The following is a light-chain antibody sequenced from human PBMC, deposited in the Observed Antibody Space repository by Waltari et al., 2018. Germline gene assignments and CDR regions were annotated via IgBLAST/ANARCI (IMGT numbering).Light chain of an antibody. J-gene: IGLJ1*01. Sequence: QSALTQPRPVSGSPGQSVTISCTGTSSNVGGYYFFSWYQQHPGKAPKLLIYDVSKRPSGVPDHFSGSKSGNTASLTISGLQAEDEADYFCCSYAGAYTLGVFGTGTKVTVL. CDR3: CSYAGAYTLGV. CDR1: SSNVGGYYF. CDR2: DVS. V-gene: IGLV2-11*01.